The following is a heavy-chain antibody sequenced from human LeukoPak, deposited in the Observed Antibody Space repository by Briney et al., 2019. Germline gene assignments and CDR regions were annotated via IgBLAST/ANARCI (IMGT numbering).Heavy chain of an antibody. CDR2: INPSGGST. J-gene: IGHJ2*01. CDR1: GYTFTGYY. V-gene: IGHV1-46*01. D-gene: IGHD3-22*01. Sequence: ASVKVSCKASGYTFTGYYMHWVRQAPGQGLEWMGIINPSGGSTSYAQKFQGRVTMTRDTPTSTVYMELSSLRSEDTAVYYCARFGDSSGYNEYWYFDLWGRGTLVTVSS. CDR3: ARFGDSSGYNEYWYFDL.